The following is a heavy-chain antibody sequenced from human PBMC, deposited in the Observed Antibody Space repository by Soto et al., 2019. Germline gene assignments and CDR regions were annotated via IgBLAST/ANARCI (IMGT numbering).Heavy chain of an antibody. Sequence: PGGSLRLSCAASGFTFTRYSMNWVRQSPGKGLEWVSSISSTTNYIYYGDSMKGRFTITRDNAKNSLYLEMNSLRAEDTAVYYCARESEDLTSNFDYWGQGTLVTVSS. CDR1: GFTFTRYS. V-gene: IGHV3-21*06. CDR2: ISSTTNYI. CDR3: ARESEDLTSNFDY. J-gene: IGHJ4*02.